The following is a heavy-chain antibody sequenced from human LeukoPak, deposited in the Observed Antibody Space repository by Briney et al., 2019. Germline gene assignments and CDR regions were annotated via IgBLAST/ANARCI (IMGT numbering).Heavy chain of an antibody. CDR1: GCTFSSYS. D-gene: IGHD6-13*01. V-gene: IGHV3-21*01. CDR2: ISSSSSYI. CDR3: ARAGFVAAAGTGYYYYGMDV. J-gene: IGHJ6*04. Sequence: GGSLRLSCAASGCTFSSYSMNWVGQAPGKGLEGVSSISSSSSYIYYADSVKGRFTISRDNAKHSLYLQMNSLRAEDTAVYYCARAGFVAAAGTGYYYYGMDVWGKGTTVTVSS.